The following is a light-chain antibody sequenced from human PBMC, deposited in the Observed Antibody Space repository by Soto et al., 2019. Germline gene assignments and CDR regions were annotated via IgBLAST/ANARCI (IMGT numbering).Light chain of an antibody. J-gene: IGKJ2*02. CDR1: QSISGY. V-gene: IGKV1-39*01. Sequence: DIQMTQSPSSLSASVGDRVTITCRASQSISGYLNWYQQKPGRAPNLLIYTAFSLQSGVPSRFSGSASGTDFTLTISSLQPEDFATYYCLQDHNYPRTFGQGTKVDIK. CDR3: LQDHNYPRT. CDR2: TAF.